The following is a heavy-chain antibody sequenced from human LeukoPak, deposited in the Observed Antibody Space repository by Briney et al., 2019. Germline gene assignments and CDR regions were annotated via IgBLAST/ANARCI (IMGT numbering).Heavy chain of an antibody. D-gene: IGHD3-22*01. CDR3: ARVYYDSSDY. J-gene: IGHJ4*02. CDR1: GFTFSSYW. V-gene: IGHV3-74*01. Sequence: GGSLRLSCAASGFTFSSYWMHWVRQAPGKGLVWVSRIKSDGSSTTYADSGKGRFTISTDNAKNTLYLQRNRLRAEDTAVYYCARVYYDSSDYWGQGTLVTVSS. CDR2: IKSDGSST.